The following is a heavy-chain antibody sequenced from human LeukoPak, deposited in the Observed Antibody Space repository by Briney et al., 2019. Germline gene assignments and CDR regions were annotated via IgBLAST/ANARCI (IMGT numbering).Heavy chain of an antibody. CDR3: AKDLLRYCSSTSCYGLYYYYYGMDV. J-gene: IGHJ6*02. D-gene: IGHD2-2*01. CDR1: GFTFSSYG. V-gene: IGHV3-30*18. Sequence: GRSLRLSCAASGFTFSSYGMHWVRQAPGKGLEWVAVISYDGSNKYYADSVKGRFTISRDNPKNTLYLQMNSLRAEDTAVYYCAKDLLRYCSSTSCYGLYYYYYGMDVWGQGTTVTVSS. CDR2: ISYDGSNK.